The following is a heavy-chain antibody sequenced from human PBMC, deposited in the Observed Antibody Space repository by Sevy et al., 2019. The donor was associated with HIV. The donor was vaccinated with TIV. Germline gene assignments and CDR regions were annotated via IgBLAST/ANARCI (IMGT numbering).Heavy chain of an antibody. CDR1: GFIFSNYG. CDR3: AKLGEWLFMPNYYYGMDV. Sequence: GGSLRLSCAASGFIFSNYGMEWVRQAPGKGLEWVAVISFDGSNKYYADSVKGRFPISRDNSKNTVYLQMNSLRTEDTALYYCAKLGEWLFMPNYYYGMDVWGQGTTVTVSS. J-gene: IGHJ6*02. V-gene: IGHV3-30*18. CDR2: ISFDGSNK. D-gene: IGHD3-3*01.